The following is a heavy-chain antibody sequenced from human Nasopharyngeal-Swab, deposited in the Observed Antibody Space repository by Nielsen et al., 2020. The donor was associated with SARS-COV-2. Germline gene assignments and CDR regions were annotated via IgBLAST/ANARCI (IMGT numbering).Heavy chain of an antibody. D-gene: IGHD3-3*01. V-gene: IGHV3-33*01. Sequence: GGSLRLSCAASGFTFSSYGMHWVRQAPGKGLEWVAIIWNDGSNKYYADSVKGRFTISRDNSKNTLYLQMNSLRAEDTAVYYCARGPYDFWSGYPHYFDYWGQGTLVTVSS. J-gene: IGHJ4*02. CDR1: GFTFSSYG. CDR3: ARGPYDFWSGYPHYFDY. CDR2: IWNDGSNK.